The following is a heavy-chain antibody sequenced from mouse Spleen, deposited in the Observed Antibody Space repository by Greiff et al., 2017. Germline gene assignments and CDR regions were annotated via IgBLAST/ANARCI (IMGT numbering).Heavy chain of an antibody. Sequence: EVKLVESGPGLVKPSQSLSLTCSVTGYSITSGYYWNWIRQFPGNKLEWMGYISYDGSNNYNPSLKNRISITRDTSKNQFFLKLNSVTTEDTATYYCARDSMPYDYWGQGTTLTVSS. J-gene: IGHJ2*01. V-gene: IGHV3-6*01. CDR3: ARDSMPYDY. D-gene: IGHD2-3*01. CDR1: GYSITSGYY. CDR2: ISYDGSN.